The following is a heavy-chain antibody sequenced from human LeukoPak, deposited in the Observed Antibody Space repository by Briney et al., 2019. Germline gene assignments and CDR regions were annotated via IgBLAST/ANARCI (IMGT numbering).Heavy chain of an antibody. CDR3: ASADGYSSTTFDY. J-gene: IGHJ4*02. CDR2: IYPGDSDT. CDR1: GYSFTSYW. Sequence: GESLKISCKGSGYSFTSYWIGWVRQMPGKGLEWMGIIYPGDSDTRYSPSFQDQVTISADKSISTAYLQWSSLKASDTAMYHCASADGYSSTTFDYWGQGTLVTVSS. D-gene: IGHD6-13*01. V-gene: IGHV5-51*01.